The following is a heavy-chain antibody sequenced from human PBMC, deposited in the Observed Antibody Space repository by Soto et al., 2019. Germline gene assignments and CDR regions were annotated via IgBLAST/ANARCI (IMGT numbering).Heavy chain of an antibody. J-gene: IGHJ4*02. Sequence: QVQLVQSGAEVKKPGSSVKVSCKASGGTFSSYTISWVRQAPGQGLEWMGRIIPILGIANYAQKFQGRVTITADKSTSTAYMELSSLSCEDTDVYYCARADRNAVTSVDYWGQGTLVTVSS. CDR3: ARADRNAVTSVDY. D-gene: IGHD4-17*01. CDR2: IIPILGIA. V-gene: IGHV1-69*02. CDR1: GGTFSSYT.